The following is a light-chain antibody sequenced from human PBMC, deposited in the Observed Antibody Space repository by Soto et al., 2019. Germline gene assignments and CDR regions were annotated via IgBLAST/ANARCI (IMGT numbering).Light chain of an antibody. Sequence: DIQLTQSPSSLSASVGDRVTITCRASQTIRSFLNWYQHKPGKDPNLLIYSASTLQGGVSSRFSGSGSGTDFTLTISSLQPEDFANYYCQQSYSCPWTFGQGTKVTI. V-gene: IGKV1-39*01. CDR3: QQSYSCPWT. CDR1: QTIRSF. CDR2: SAS. J-gene: IGKJ1*01.